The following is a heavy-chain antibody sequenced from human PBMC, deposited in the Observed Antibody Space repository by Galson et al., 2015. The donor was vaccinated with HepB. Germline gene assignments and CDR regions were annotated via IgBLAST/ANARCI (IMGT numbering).Heavy chain of an antibody. CDR1: GYTFTGYY. CDR2: INPNSGGT. J-gene: IGHJ4*02. V-gene: IGHV1-2*02. D-gene: IGHD3-10*01. CDR3: ARSLAILNYYGSGSYYNAGDY. Sequence: SVKVSCKASGYTFTGYYMHWVRQAPGQGLEWMGWINPNSGGTNYAQKFQGRVTMTRDTSISTAYMELSRLRSDDTAVYYCARSLAILNYYGSGSYYNAGDYWGQGTLVTVSS.